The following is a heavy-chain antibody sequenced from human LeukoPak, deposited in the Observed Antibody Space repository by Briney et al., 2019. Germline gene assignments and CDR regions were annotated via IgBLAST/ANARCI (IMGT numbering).Heavy chain of an antibody. V-gene: IGHV3-23*01. J-gene: IGHJ4*02. Sequence: GGSLRLSCVASGITFSNYAVSWVRQAPEKGLDWVSVISGSAHKIRYADSVKGRFTISRDNSENIVYLQMNNLRAEDTAVYYCAGRVTGYSSGYVYWGQGTLVTVS. CDR2: ISGSAHKI. D-gene: IGHD5-18*01. CDR3: AGRVTGYSSGYVY. CDR1: GITFSNYA.